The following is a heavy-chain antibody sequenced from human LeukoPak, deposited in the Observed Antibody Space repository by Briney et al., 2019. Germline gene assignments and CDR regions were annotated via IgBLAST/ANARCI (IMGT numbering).Heavy chain of an antibody. V-gene: IGHV3-23*01. CDR1: GFTFTNYA. D-gene: IGHD3-22*01. J-gene: IGHJ4*02. Sequence: GGSLRLSCAASGFTFTNYAMTWVRQAPGKGLEWVAATVGIGPDTYHADSVKGRFTISRDNSKNILYLQMNSLRAEDTAVYYCARDFHRRLYDSSGYYIYWGQGTLVTVSS. CDR2: TVGIGPDT. CDR3: ARDFHRRLYDSSGYYIY.